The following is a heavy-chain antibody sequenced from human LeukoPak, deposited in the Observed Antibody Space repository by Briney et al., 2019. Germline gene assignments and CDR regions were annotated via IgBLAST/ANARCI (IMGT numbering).Heavy chain of an antibody. D-gene: IGHD2-15*01. CDR3: ERGPFDI. CDR1: GFTFSNYG. J-gene: IGHJ3*02. Sequence: PGGSLRLSCAASGFTFSNYGMHWVRQAPGKGLEWVAFIQYDGRNTYYADFVKGRFTISRDHSKSTLYLQMNSLRAEDTAVYYCERGPFDIWGRGTMVTVSS. V-gene: IGHV3-30*02. CDR2: IQYDGRNT.